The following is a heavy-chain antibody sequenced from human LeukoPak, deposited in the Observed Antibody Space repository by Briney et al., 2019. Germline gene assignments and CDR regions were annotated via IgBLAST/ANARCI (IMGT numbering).Heavy chain of an antibody. CDR1: GYTFTING. D-gene: IGHD3-22*01. J-gene: IGHJ4*02. V-gene: IGHV1-18*01. Sequence: GASVKVSCKASGYTFTINGISWVRQAPGQGLEWMGWISADNGNTNYAQKFQGRVTMTTDTSTSTAYMELRNLRSDDTAVYYCAREAYYYDSSGYYLPDYWGQGTLVTVSS. CDR2: ISADNGNT. CDR3: AREAYYYDSSGYYLPDY.